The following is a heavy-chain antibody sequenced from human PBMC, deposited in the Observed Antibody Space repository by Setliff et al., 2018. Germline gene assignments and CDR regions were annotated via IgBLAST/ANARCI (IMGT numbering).Heavy chain of an antibody. CDR1: GYTFTGYA. CDR2: INTNTGNP. Sequence: ASVKDSCKASGYTFTGYAINWVRQAPGQGLEYLGWINTNTGNPTYVQGFTGRFVFSLDTSVSTAYLQISSLKAEDTAVYYCARGVYEYSYGYRGHYYYYVDVWGKGATVTVSS. CDR3: ARGVYEYSYGYRGHYYYYVDV. V-gene: IGHV7-4-1*02. D-gene: IGHD3-16*01. J-gene: IGHJ6*03.